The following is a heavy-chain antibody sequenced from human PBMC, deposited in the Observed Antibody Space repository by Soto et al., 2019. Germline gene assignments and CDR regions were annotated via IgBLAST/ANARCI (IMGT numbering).Heavy chain of an antibody. Sequence: GASVKVSCKASGYTFTSYDINWVRQATGQGLEWMGWMNPNRGNTGYAQKFQGRVTMTRNTSISTAYMELSSLRSEDTAVYYCARLIPPALKFYYYYYYMDVWGKGTTVTVSS. J-gene: IGHJ6*03. CDR1: GYTFTSYD. CDR2: MNPNRGNT. CDR3: ARLIPPALKFYYYYYYMDV. V-gene: IGHV1-8*01. D-gene: IGHD3-16*01.